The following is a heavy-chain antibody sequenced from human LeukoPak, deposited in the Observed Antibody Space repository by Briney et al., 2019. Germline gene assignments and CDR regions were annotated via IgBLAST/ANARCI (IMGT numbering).Heavy chain of an antibody. V-gene: IGHV5-51*01. Sequence: GESLKISCKGSGYSFTSYWIGWVRQMPGKGLECMGIIYPGDSDTRYSPSFQGQVTISADKSISTAYLQWSSLKASDTAMYYCATPIAAAGGGLGYWGQGTLVTVSS. J-gene: IGHJ4*02. D-gene: IGHD6-13*01. CDR1: GYSFTSYW. CDR3: ATPIAAAGGGLGY. CDR2: IYPGDSDT.